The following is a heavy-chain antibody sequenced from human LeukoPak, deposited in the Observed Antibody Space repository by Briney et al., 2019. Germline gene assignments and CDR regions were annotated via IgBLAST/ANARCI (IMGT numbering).Heavy chain of an antibody. D-gene: IGHD6-13*01. Sequence: GGSLRLSCAASGFTFSSYAMSWVRQAPGKGLEWVSAVSVSGNSTYYADSVKGRFTISRDKSKNTLYLQMNSLRAEDTAVYYCPFGSSLVAFDIWGQGTMVTVSS. CDR3: PFGSSLVAFDI. V-gene: IGHV3-23*01. CDR1: GFTFSSYA. J-gene: IGHJ3*02. CDR2: VSVSGNST.